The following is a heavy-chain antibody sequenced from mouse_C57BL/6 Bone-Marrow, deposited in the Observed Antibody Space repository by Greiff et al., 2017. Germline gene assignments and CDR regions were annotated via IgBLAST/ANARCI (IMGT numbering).Heavy chain of an antibody. J-gene: IGHJ2*01. V-gene: IGHV1-81*01. CDR3: ARGRYFYDGYC. Sequence: QVQLKESGAELARPGASVKLSCKASGYTFTSYVISWVKQRTGQGLEWIGEIYPRSGNTYYNEKFKGKATLTADKSSSTAYMELRSLTSEDSAVYFCARGRYFYDGYCWGQGTTLTVSS. CDR2: IYPRSGNT. D-gene: IGHD2-3*01. CDR1: GYTFTSYV.